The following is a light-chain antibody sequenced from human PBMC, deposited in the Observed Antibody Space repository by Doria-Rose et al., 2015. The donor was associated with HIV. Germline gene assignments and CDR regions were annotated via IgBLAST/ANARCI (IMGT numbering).Light chain of an antibody. CDR3: QQYYDTPS. CDR1: QSLLYTSKNY. J-gene: IGKJ3*01. CDR2: WAS. Sequence: VLTQPPESLGMSLGERATLNCKSNQSLLYTSKNYLAWYQQKPGQLPKLLIYWASTRQSGVPARCSGSGSGTDFTLTISSLEAEDVAVYYCQQYYDTPSFGPGTTVDIK. V-gene: IGKV4-1*01.